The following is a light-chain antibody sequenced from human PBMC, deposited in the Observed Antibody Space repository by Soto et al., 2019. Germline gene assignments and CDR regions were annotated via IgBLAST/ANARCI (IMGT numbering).Light chain of an antibody. J-gene: IGLJ3*02. CDR2: EVT. CDR1: SSDVGGYNL. Sequence: QSALTQPASVSGSPGQSITISCTGTSSDVGGYNLVSWYQQHPGEAPKLMIYEVTNRPSGVSNRFSGSKSGNTASLTISGLQAEDEADYFYSSYIPRITDWAFGRGTTLTVL. CDR3: SSYIPRITDWA. V-gene: IGLV2-14*03.